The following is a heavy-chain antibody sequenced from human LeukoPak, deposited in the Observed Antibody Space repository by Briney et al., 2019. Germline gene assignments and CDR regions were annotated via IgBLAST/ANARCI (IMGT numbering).Heavy chain of an antibody. CDR1: GYTFTSYG. Sequence: ASVTVSCTASGYTFTSYGISWVRQAPGQGLRGMGWISAYNGNTHYAQKLQGRVTMTTDTSTSTAYMELRSLRSDDTAVYYCAREGIQLWLDLSYWGQGTLVTVSS. D-gene: IGHD5-18*01. CDR2: ISAYNGNT. CDR3: AREGIQLWLDLSY. V-gene: IGHV1-18*01. J-gene: IGHJ4*02.